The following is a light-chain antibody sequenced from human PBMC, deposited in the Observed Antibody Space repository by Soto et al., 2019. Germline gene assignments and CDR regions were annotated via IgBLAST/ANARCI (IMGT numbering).Light chain of an antibody. Sequence: EIVLTQSPGTLSLSPGERATLSCRASQGVSSTYLAWYQQRLGQAPRLLIFGSSSRATGIPDRFSGSGSGTDFTLSISRLEPEDFAFDYCQLYGNSPPMYTFGQGTKVEIK. J-gene: IGKJ2*01. V-gene: IGKV3-20*01. CDR2: GSS. CDR3: QLYGNSPPMYT. CDR1: QGVSSTY.